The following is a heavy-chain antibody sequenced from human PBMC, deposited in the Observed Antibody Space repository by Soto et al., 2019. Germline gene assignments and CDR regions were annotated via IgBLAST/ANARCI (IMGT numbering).Heavy chain of an antibody. V-gene: IGHV1-69*06. Sequence: QIQLVQSGAEVKKPGSSVKVSCKASGGTFSTYAISWVRQAPGQGLEWMGGIIPMSGRTTYAQKFQDRVTITADKSTTTAYMVLSSLRSEATAVYYCALGSDYLFDPWGRGTLVTVSS. J-gene: IGHJ5*02. CDR1: GGTFSTYA. CDR2: IIPMSGRT. D-gene: IGHD4-17*01. CDR3: ALGSDYLFDP.